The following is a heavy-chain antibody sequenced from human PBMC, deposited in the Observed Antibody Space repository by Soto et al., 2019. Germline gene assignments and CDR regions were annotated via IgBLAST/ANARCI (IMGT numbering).Heavy chain of an antibody. CDR1: GFTFSDHY. J-gene: IGHJ4*02. Sequence: EVQLVESGGGLVQPGGSLRLSCAASGFTFSDHYMDWVRQAPGKGLEWVGRSRDKAHSHTTEYAASVKGRFTISRDDSENSLYLQMNSLKTEETAVYYCARGVVSTGYFDYWGQGTLVTVSS. CDR3: ARGVVSTGYFDY. CDR2: SRDKAHSHTT. V-gene: IGHV3-72*01. D-gene: IGHD5-12*01.